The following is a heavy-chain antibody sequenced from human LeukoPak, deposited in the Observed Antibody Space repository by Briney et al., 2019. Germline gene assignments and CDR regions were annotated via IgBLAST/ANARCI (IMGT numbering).Heavy chain of an antibody. CDR3: ARDGEYDGGHSSGWPSYYFDY. Sequence: GGSLRLSCAASGFTFSSYGMHWVRQAPGKGLEWVAVIWYDGSNKYYADSVKGRFTISRDNSKNTLYLQMNSLRAEDTAVYYCARDGEYDGGHSSGWPSYYFDYWGQGTLVTVSS. J-gene: IGHJ4*02. CDR2: IWYDGSNK. CDR1: GFTFSSYG. D-gene: IGHD6-19*01. V-gene: IGHV3-33*01.